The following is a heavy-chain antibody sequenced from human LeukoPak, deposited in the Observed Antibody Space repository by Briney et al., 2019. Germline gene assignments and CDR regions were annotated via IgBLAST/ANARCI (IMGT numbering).Heavy chain of an antibody. CDR3: VKLSSGSGSKFGFDY. CDR1: GFTFGSYA. D-gene: IGHD6-19*01. J-gene: IGHJ4*02. Sequence: PGGSLRLSCTASGFTFGSYAMSWARQAPGKGLEWASIISNAGGTTYYADSVRGRFTISRDNSKNTLYLQMNSLRAEDTAVYYCVKLSSGSGSKFGFDYWGQGTLVTVSS. CDR2: ISNAGGTT. V-gene: IGHV3-23*01.